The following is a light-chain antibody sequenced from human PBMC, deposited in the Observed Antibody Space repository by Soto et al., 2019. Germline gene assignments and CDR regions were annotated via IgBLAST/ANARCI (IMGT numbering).Light chain of an antibody. CDR2: GAS. CDR3: QQYGSSPWT. CDR1: QNLRSS. J-gene: IGKJ1*01. Sequence: VMTQSPATLSVSPGERATLSCRASQNLRSSLAWYQQKPGQAPRLLIYGASTRATGIPDRFSGSGSGTDFTLTISGLEPEDFAVYYCQQYGSSPWTFGQGTKVDIK. V-gene: IGKV3-20*01.